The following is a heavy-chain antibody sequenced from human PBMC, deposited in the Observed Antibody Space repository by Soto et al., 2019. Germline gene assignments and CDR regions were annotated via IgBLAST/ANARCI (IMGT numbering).Heavy chain of an antibody. J-gene: IGHJ4*02. V-gene: IGHV4-59*08. CDR1: GGSISSFH. CDR2: IHSSGST. D-gene: IGHD4-17*01. Sequence: SETLSLTCTVSGGSISSFHWSWIRQPPGEGLEWIGYIHSSGSTNYNPSLKSRVTISVDTSKNQFSLKLSSVTAADTAVYYCATTHGASDYWGQGTLVTVSS. CDR3: ATTHGASDY.